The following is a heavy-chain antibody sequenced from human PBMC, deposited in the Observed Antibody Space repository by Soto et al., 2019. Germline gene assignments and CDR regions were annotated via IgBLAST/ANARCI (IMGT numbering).Heavy chain of an antibody. Sequence: QVQLQESGPGLVKPSETLSLTCTVSGGSVSSGSYYWSWIRQPPGKGLEWIGYIYYSGSTNYNPSLKSRVTISVDTSKTQFSLKLSSVTAADTAVYYCARENSSSSIDYWGQGTLVTVSS. V-gene: IGHV4-61*01. D-gene: IGHD6-6*01. J-gene: IGHJ4*02. CDR3: ARENSSSSIDY. CDR1: GGSVSSGSYY. CDR2: IYYSGST.